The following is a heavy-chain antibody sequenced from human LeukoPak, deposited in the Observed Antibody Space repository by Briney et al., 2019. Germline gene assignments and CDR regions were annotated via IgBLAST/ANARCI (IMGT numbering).Heavy chain of an antibody. CDR3: ARGLFGLYYGMDV. Sequence: GGSLRPSCAASGFTFSSYSMNWVRQAPGKGLEWVSYISSSSSTIYYADSVKGRFTISRDNAKNSLYLQMNSLRAEDTAVYYCARGLFGLYYGMDVWGQGTTVTVSS. CDR2: ISSSSSTI. J-gene: IGHJ6*02. D-gene: IGHD3-9*01. V-gene: IGHV3-48*01. CDR1: GFTFSSYS.